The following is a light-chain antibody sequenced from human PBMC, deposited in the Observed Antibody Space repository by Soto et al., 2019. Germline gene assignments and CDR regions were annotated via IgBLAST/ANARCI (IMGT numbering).Light chain of an antibody. CDR3: SSYTISSTYV. CDR2: DVS. CDR1: SSDVGGYNY. Sequence: QSVLTQPASVSGSPRQSIAISCTGTSSDVGGYNYVSWYQQHPGKAPKLLINDVSNRPSGVSSRFSGSKSGNTASLTISGLQAEDEADYYCSSYTISSTYVFGTGTKVTVL. V-gene: IGLV2-14*01. J-gene: IGLJ1*01.